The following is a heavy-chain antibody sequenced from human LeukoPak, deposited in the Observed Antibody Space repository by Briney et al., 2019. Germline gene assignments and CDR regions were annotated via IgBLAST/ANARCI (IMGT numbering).Heavy chain of an antibody. D-gene: IGHD1-26*01. CDR1: GYNFTGYY. CDR3: ARSQGGLLLPFDY. CDR2: INPNSGGT. V-gene: IGHV1-2*02. J-gene: IGHJ4*02. Sequence: AASVKVSCKASGYNFTGYYMHWVRQAPGQGLEWMGWINPNSGGTNYAQKFQVRITMTRDTSISTAYMELSRLRSDDTAVFYCARSQGGLLLPFDYWGQGTLVTVSS.